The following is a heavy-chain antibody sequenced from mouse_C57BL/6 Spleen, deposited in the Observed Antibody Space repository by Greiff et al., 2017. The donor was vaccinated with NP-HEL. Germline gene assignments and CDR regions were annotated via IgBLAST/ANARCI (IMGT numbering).Heavy chain of an antibody. D-gene: IGHD1-1*01. CDR3: ARFHYYGSSLYAMDY. J-gene: IGHJ4*01. CDR2: IWWDDDK. CDR1: GFSLSTFGMG. Sequence: ESGPGILQPSQTLSLTCSFSGFSLSTFGMGVGWIRQPSGKGLEWLAHIWWDDDKYYNPALKSRLTISKDTSKNQVFLKIANVDTADTATYYCARFHYYGSSLYAMDYWGQGTSVTVSS. V-gene: IGHV8-8*01.